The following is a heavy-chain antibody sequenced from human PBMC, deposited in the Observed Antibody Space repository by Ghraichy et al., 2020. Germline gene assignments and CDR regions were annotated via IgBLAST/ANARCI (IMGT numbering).Heavy chain of an antibody. Sequence: ESLNISCTVSGGSISSSSYYWGWIRQPPGKGLEWIGSIYYSGSTYYNPSLKSLVTISVDTSKNQFSLKLSSVTAADTAVYYCARRGYSYGWGGMDVWGQGTTVTVSS. CDR3: ARRGYSYGWGGMDV. CDR1: GGSISSSSYY. V-gene: IGHV4-39*01. D-gene: IGHD5-18*01. J-gene: IGHJ6*02. CDR2: IYYSGST.